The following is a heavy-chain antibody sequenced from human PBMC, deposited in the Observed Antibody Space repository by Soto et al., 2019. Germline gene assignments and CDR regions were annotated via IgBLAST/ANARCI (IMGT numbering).Heavy chain of an antibody. CDR2: LDQSGGT. CDR1: GDSLRGQS. D-gene: IGHD6-19*01. Sequence: QVQLQQWGAGLLKASETLSLTCAVVGDSLRGQSWNWIRQSPGKGLEWIGELDQSGGTNYNPYLKSRAIISDDTSMNQFSLTLTSVTAADTAVYYCAREDSYGWSGESLDVWGQGTTVTVSS. CDR3: AREDSYGWSGESLDV. V-gene: IGHV4-34*01. J-gene: IGHJ6*02.